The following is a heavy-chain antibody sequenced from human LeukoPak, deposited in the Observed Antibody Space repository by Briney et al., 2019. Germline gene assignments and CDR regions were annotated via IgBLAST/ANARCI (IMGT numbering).Heavy chain of an antibody. D-gene: IGHD3-22*01. J-gene: IGHJ4*02. Sequence: GGSLRLSCAASGFNFSNYGMSWVRQAPGKGLEWVSSISGRGVSTYYADSMKGRFTISRGISKNTLFLQVNSLRAEDTAVYYCASHGDSYYVFSYWGQGPCSPSPQ. CDR1: GFNFSNYG. CDR2: ISGRGVST. CDR3: ASHGDSYYVFSY. V-gene: IGHV3-23*01.